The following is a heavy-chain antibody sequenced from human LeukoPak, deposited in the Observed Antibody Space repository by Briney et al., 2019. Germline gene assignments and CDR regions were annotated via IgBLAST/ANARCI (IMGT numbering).Heavy chain of an antibody. D-gene: IGHD6-13*01. J-gene: IGHJ3*02. V-gene: IGHV4-34*01. CDR1: GGSFSGYY. CDR2: INHSGST. Sequence: SETLSLTCAVYGGSFSGYYWSWIRQPPGKGLEWIGEINHSGSTNYNPSLKSRVTMSVDTSKNQFSLKLSSVTAADTAVYYCASQIAAAGDSAFDIWGQGTMVTVSS. CDR3: ASQIAAAGDSAFDI.